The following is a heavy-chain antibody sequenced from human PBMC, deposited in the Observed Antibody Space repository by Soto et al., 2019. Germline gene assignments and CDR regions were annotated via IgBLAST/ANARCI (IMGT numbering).Heavy chain of an antibody. J-gene: IGHJ6*02. CDR3: ARDHEAGYCSSTSCLPYYYYGMDV. CDR1: GGTFSSYA. CDR2: IIPIFGTA. V-gene: IGHV1-69*01. D-gene: IGHD2-2*01. Sequence: QVQLVQSGAEVKKPGSSVKVSCKASGGTFSSYAISWVRQAPGQGLEWMGGIIPIFGTANYAQKFQGRVTITADESTSTAYMELSSLRSEDTAVYYCARDHEAGYCSSTSCLPYYYYGMDVWGQGTTVTVSS.